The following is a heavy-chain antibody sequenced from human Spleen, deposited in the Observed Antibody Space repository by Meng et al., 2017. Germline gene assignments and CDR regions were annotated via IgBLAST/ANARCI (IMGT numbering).Heavy chain of an antibody. CDR3: SGHVDY. J-gene: IGHJ4*01. Sequence: GESLKISCVASGGTFRNFWMTWVRQAPGKGLEWVGRIKSKVDGGTTDFAAPVKGRFTISRNDAQNTLYLQMDSLKTEDTAVYYCSGHVDYWGHGTLVTVSS. V-gene: IGHV3-15*01. CDR2: IKSKVDGGTT. CDR1: GGTFRNFW.